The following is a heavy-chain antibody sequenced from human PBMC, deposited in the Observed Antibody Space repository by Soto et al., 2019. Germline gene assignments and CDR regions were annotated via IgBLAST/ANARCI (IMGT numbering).Heavy chain of an antibody. CDR2: IIPVLGTT. CDR1: RDTFNSYA. D-gene: IGHD6-25*01. V-gene: IGHV1-69*13. CDR3: AAGGRDGYIK. Sequence: SVKVSFKTSRDTFNSYAITWLRQAPGQGLEWMGGIIPVLGTTKYAQKFRGRVTMTADESTSTAYLELSSLRSEDRAVYYCAAGGRDGYIKWGQGTQVTVSS. J-gene: IGHJ4*02.